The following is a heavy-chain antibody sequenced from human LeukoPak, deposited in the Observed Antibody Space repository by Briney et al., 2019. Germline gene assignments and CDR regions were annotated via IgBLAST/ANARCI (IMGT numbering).Heavy chain of an antibody. CDR3: ARADSGDY. V-gene: IGHV3-21*01. Sequence: TGGSLRLPCAASGFTFSSYSMNWVTQPPGKGLEWVSSISSSSSYIYYADSVKGRFTISRDNAKNSLYLQMNSLRAEDTAVYYCARADSGDYWGQGTLVTVSS. CDR1: GFTFSSYS. CDR2: ISSSSSYI. J-gene: IGHJ4*02. D-gene: IGHD6-25*01.